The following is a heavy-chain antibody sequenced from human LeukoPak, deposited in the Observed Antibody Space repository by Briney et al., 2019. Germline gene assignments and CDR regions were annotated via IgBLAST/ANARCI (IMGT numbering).Heavy chain of an antibody. CDR2: INHSGSA. J-gene: IGHJ5*02. Sequence: SETLSLTCAVSGGSFSGYYWTWIRQPPGKGLEWIGEINHSGSANYNPSLKSRVTISLDTSKNQFSLKLSSVTAADTAVYYCARGLVGGFFDPWGQGTLVTVSS. CDR3: ARGLVGGFFDP. D-gene: IGHD3-16*01. CDR1: GGSFSGYY. V-gene: IGHV4-34*01.